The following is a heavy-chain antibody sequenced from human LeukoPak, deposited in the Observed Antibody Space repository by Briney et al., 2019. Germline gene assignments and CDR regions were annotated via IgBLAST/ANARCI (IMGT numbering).Heavy chain of an antibody. V-gene: IGHV3-30*04. CDR1: GLTFSSYS. CDR2: ISYDGSNK. D-gene: IGHD3-9*01. CDR3: AKEYDILTYYFDY. Sequence: GGSLRLSCAASGLTFSSYSMHWVRQAPGKGLVWVSRISYDGSNKYYADSVKGRFTISRDNSKNTLYLQMNSLRAEDTAVYYCAKEYDILTYYFDYWGQGTLVTVSS. J-gene: IGHJ4*02.